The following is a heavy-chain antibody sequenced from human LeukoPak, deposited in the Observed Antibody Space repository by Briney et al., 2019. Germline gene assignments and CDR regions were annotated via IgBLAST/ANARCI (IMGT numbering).Heavy chain of an antibody. CDR3: ARDGETNEIAAAGTGEIWFDP. V-gene: IGHV4-34*01. Sequence: PSETLSLTCAVYGGSFSGYYWSWIRQPPGKGLEWIGEIYHSGSTNYNPSLKSRVTISVDTSKNQFSLKLSSVTAADTAVYYCARDGETNEIAAAGTGEIWFDPWGQGTLVTVSS. CDR1: GGSFSGYY. J-gene: IGHJ5*02. D-gene: IGHD6-13*01. CDR2: IYHSGST.